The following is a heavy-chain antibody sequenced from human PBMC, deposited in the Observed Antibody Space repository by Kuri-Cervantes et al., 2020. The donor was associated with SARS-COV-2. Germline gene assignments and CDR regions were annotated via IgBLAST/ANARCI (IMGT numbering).Heavy chain of an antibody. Sequence: ASVKVSCKASGYTFTGYYMHWVRQAPGQGLEWMGWINPNSGGTNYAQKFQGRVTMTEDTSTDTAYMELSSLRSEDTAVYYCATAKGGSYISAFYIWGQGTMVTVSS. CDR3: ATAKGGSYISAFYI. CDR1: GYTFTGYY. CDR2: INPNSGGT. V-gene: IGHV1-2*02. D-gene: IGHD1-26*01. J-gene: IGHJ3*02.